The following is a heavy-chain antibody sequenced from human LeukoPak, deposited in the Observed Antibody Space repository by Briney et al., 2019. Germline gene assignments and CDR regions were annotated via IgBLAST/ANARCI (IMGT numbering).Heavy chain of an antibody. CDR2: IIPIFGTA. Sequence: SVTVSCKASGGTFSSYAISWVRQAPGQGLEWMGGIIPIFGTANYEQKFQGRVTITTDESTSTAYMELSSLRSEDTAVYYCARGITGTTGYYYYYMDVWGKGTTVTVSS. CDR1: GGTFSSYA. D-gene: IGHD1-7*01. CDR3: ARGITGTTGYYYYYMDV. V-gene: IGHV1-69*05. J-gene: IGHJ6*03.